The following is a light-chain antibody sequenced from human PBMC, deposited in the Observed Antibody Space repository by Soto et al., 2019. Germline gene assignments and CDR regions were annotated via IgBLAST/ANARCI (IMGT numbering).Light chain of an antibody. J-gene: IGLJ7*01. Sequence: QSVLTQPPSASGTPGQRVTISCSGSSSNIGSNTVNWYQQLPGTAPKLLIYSNNQRTSGVPGRFSGSKSGTSAALAISGLQAEDEADDYCAAWDDSLNGYVVFGGGTQLTVL. CDR3: AAWDDSLNGYVV. CDR2: SNN. CDR1: SSNIGSNT. V-gene: IGLV1-44*01.